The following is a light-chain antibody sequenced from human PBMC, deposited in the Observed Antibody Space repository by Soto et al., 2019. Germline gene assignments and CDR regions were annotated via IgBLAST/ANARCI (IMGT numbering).Light chain of an antibody. CDR1: SGSIASNY. J-gene: IGLJ2*01. CDR2: EDN. CDR3: QSYHSGNVV. Sequence: NFMLTQPHSVSESPGKTVTISCTRSSGSIASNYVQWYQQRPGSAPTPVIYEDNERPPGVPDRFSGSIDSSSNSASLTISGLKPDDEADYYCQSYHSGNVVFGGGTKVTVL. V-gene: IGLV6-57*04.